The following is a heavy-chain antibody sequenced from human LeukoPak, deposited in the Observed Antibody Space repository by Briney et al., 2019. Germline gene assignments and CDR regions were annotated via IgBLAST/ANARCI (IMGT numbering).Heavy chain of an antibody. CDR1: GFTFSNHG. V-gene: IGHV3-33*01. J-gene: IGHJ5*02. CDR3: ARDQGTSTTAPKRKGRFDP. D-gene: IGHD1-1*01. Sequence: GGSLRLSCAASGFTFSNHGMHWVRQAPGKELEWVALIWYDGSNKEYAESVKGRFTISRDNSKNTLYLQMNSLRDEDTAVYYCARDQGTSTTAPKRKGRFDPWGQGTLVTVSS. CDR2: IWYDGSNK.